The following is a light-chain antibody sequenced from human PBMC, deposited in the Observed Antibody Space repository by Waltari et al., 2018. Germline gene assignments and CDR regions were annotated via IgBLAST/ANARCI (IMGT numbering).Light chain of an antibody. CDR1: SSNIGRNT. Sequence: QSVLTQPPSASETPGQRVTISCSGSSSNIGRNTVNWYQQLPGTAPKLLIYSNYQRPSGVPDRFSGSKSGTPASLAISGLQSEDEADYYCAVWDDSLNGWVFGGGTKVTVL. J-gene: IGLJ3*02. CDR2: SNY. V-gene: IGLV1-44*01. CDR3: AVWDDSLNGWV.